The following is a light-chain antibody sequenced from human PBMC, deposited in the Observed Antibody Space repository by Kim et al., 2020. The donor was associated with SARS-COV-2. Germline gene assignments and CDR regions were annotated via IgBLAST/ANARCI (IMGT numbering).Light chain of an antibody. V-gene: IGKV1-39*01. CDR2: AAS. CDR1: QSIGTY. CDR3: QQSHTTPLLT. Sequence: DIQMTQSPSSLAASVGDRVTISCRASQSIGTYLNWYQQKPGKPPKLLIYAASTLQSGIPSRFSGSGSGTDFTLTISSLQPEDFATYDCQQSHTTPLLTFGGGTKVDIK. J-gene: IGKJ4*01.